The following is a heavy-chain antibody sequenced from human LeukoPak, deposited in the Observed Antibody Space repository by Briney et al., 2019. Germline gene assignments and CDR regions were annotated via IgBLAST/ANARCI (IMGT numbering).Heavy chain of an antibody. Sequence: ASVKVSCKAPGYTFTSYGISWVRQAPGQGLEWMGWISAYNGNTNYAQKFQGRVTMTSDTSISTAYMDLSGLRSDDTAVYYCAAYRNSGNLLADYWGQGTLVTVSS. CDR1: GYTFTSYG. CDR3: AAYRNSGNLLADY. D-gene: IGHD1-26*01. CDR2: ISAYNGNT. J-gene: IGHJ4*02. V-gene: IGHV1-18*01.